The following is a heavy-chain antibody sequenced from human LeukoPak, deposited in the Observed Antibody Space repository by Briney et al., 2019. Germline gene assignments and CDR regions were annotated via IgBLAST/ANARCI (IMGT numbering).Heavy chain of an antibody. CDR3: AKGAGGFSYYNWFDP. D-gene: IGHD5-18*01. CDR2: IYTSGTT. CDR1: GGSISSGSYY. J-gene: IGHJ5*02. V-gene: IGHV4-61*02. Sequence: SETLSLTCTVSGGSISSGSYYWSWIRQPAGTGLEWIGRIYTSGTTHYNPSLESRVTISVDTSKNQFSLKLASVTAADTAIYYCAKGAGGFSYYNWFDPWGQGTLVTVSS.